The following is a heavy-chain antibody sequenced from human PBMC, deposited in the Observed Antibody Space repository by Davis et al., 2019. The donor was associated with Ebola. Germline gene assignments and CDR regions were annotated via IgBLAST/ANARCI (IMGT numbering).Heavy chain of an antibody. CDR1: GYTFTSYA. V-gene: IGHV7-4-1*02. Sequence: ASVKVSCKASGYTFTSYAMNWVRQAPGQGLEWMGWINTNTGNPTYAQRFTGRFVFSLDTSVSTAYLQISSLKAEDTAVYYCARRDSSDWIVKYFQHWGQGTLVTVSS. CDR2: INTNTGNP. J-gene: IGHJ1*01. CDR3: ARRDSSDWIVKYFQH. D-gene: IGHD6-19*01.